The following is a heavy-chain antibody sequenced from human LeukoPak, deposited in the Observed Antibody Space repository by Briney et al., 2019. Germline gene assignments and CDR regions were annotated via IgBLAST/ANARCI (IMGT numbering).Heavy chain of an antibody. Sequence: GGSLRLSCAASGFTFSSYSMNWVRQAPGKGLEWVSSISSSSSYIYYADSVKGRFTISRDNAKNSLYLQMNSLRAEDTAVYYCARDLYSSSWYFVSPGGYWGQGTLVTVS. V-gene: IGHV3-21*01. CDR2: ISSSSSYI. J-gene: IGHJ4*02. D-gene: IGHD6-13*01. CDR3: ARDLYSSSWYFVSPGGY. CDR1: GFTFSSYS.